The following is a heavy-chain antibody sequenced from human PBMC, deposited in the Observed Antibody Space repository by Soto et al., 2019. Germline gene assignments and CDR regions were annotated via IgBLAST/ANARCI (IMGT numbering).Heavy chain of an antibody. CDR3: ARDSGYSYGPLDY. CDR1: GFTFSSYS. J-gene: IGHJ4*02. Sequence: EVQRVESGGGLVQPGGSLRLSCAASGFTFSSYSMNWVRQAPGKGLEWVSYISSSSSTIYYADSVKGRFTISRDNAKNSLYLXXXXXXAEDTAVYYCARDSGYSYGPLDYWGQGTLVTGSS. CDR2: ISSSSSTI. D-gene: IGHD5-18*01. V-gene: IGHV3-48*01.